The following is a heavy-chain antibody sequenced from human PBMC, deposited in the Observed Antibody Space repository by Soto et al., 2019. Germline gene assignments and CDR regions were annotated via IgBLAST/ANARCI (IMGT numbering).Heavy chain of an antibody. CDR3: AGSGFLEWFLAWFDP. CDR2: INPSGGST. J-gene: IGHJ5*02. Sequence: GGSVKVSCKASGYTFTSYYMHWVRQAPGQGLEWMGIINPSGGSTSYAQKFQGRVTMTRDTSTSTVYMELGSLRSEDTAVYYCAGSGFLEWFLAWFDPWGQGTLVTVSS. V-gene: IGHV1-46*01. D-gene: IGHD3-3*01. CDR1: GYTFTSYY.